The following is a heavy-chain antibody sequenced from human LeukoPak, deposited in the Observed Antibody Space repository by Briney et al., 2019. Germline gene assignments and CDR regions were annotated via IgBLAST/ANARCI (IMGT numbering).Heavy chain of an antibody. Sequence: SETLSLTCTVSGGSISSGGYYWSWIRQHPGKGLEWIGYIYYSGSTYYNPSLKSRVTISVDTSKNQFSLKLSSVTAADTAVYYCARDTASYGSGSYFDYWXXXTLVXVSS. CDR2: IYYSGST. V-gene: IGHV4-31*03. J-gene: IGHJ4*03. CDR1: GGSISSGGYY. D-gene: IGHD3-10*01. CDR3: ARDTASYGSGSYFDY.